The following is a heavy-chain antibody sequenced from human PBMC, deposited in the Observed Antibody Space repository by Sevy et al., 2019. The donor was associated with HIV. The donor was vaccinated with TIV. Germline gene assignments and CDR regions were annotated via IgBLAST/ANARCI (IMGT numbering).Heavy chain of an antibody. D-gene: IGHD3-22*01. V-gene: IGHV3-9*01. J-gene: IGHJ4*02. CDR2: ISWNSGSI. CDR1: GFTFDDYA. Sequence: GGSLRLSCAASGFTFDDYAMHWVRQAPGKGLEWVSGISWNSGSIGYADSVKGRFTISRDNAKNSLYLQMNSLRAEDTALYYCAKDMCPTYYYDSSGYYFDYWGQGTLVTVSS. CDR3: AKDMCPTYYYDSSGYYFDY.